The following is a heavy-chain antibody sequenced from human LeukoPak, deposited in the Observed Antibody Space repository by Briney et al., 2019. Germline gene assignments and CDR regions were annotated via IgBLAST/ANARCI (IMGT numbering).Heavy chain of an antibody. D-gene: IGHD3-16*01. CDR3: ARAGAYHFDN. CDR2: INTDGSST. CDR1: GFTSSAYW. Sequence: GGSLRLSCAASGFTSSAYWMHWVRQAPGKGLVWVSHINTDGSSTTYADSVKGRFTISRDNAKNTLYLQMNSLRAEDTAVYYCARAGAYHFDNWGQGTLVTVSP. V-gene: IGHV3-74*01. J-gene: IGHJ4*02.